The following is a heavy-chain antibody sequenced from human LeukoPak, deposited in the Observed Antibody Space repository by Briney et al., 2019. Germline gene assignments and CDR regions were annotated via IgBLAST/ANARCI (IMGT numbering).Heavy chain of an antibody. J-gene: IGHJ4*02. D-gene: IGHD2-21*02. V-gene: IGHV1-2*06. CDR1: GYTFTGYY. CDR2: INPNNGDT. Sequence: ASVKVSCKTSGYTFTGYYVHWVRQAPGQGLEWMGRINPNNGDTNYAQKFQGRVTMTRDTSISTAYMELSRLRSDDTAVYYCARDYCGGDCFPDYWGQGTLVTVSS. CDR3: ARDYCGGDCFPDY.